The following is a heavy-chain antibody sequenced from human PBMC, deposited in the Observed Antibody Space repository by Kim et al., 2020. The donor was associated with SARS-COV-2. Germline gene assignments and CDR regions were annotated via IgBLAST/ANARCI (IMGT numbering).Heavy chain of an antibody. CDR1: GFTFSSYA. D-gene: IGHD1-26*01. J-gene: IGHJ4*02. CDR3: ARNGMGNEFDY. V-gene: IGHV3-30*04. Sequence: GGSLRLSCAASGFTFSSYAMHWVRQAPGKGLEWVAVISYDGSNKYYADPVKGRFTISRDNSKNTLYLQMNSLRAEDTAVYYCARNGMGNEFDYWGQGTLVTVSS. CDR2: ISYDGSNK.